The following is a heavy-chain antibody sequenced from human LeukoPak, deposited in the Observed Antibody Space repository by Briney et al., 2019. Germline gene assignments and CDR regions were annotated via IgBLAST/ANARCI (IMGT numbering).Heavy chain of an antibody. CDR1: GYTFTSYG. CDR3: ARTGLYCSGGSCYDYYYYMDV. D-gene: IGHD2-15*01. J-gene: IGHJ6*03. V-gene: IGHV1-18*01. CDR2: ISAYNGNT. Sequence: ASVKVSCKASGYTFTSYGISWVRQAPGQGLEWMGWISAYNGNTNYAQKLQGRVTMTTDTSTSTAYMELRSLRSDDTAVYYCARTGLYCSGGSCYDYYYYMDVWGKGTTVTISS.